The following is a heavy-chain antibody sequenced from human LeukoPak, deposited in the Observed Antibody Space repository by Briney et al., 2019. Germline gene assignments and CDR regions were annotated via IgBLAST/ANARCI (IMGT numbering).Heavy chain of an antibody. CDR3: ASGLRVLEWGIDY. J-gene: IGHJ4*02. V-gene: IGHV1-8*02. CDR1: EYNFSSYD. CDR2: MNPNRCNT. D-gene: IGHD3-3*01. Sequence: ASVKLSFNASEYNFSSYDSTWVCTASSPGLEWIRWMNPNRCNTRCAQKFQRRVTMTRSASISAAYMELNSLKSKHTPVYYCASGLRVLEWGIDYWGQGTLVTVSS.